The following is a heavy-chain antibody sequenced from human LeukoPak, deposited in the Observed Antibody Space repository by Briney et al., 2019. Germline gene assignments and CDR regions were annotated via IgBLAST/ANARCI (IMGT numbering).Heavy chain of an antibody. CDR2: IKQDGSEK. CDR1: GFTFSSFW. D-gene: IGHD2-15*01. Sequence: GGSLGLSCAASGFTFSSFWMSWVRQAPGKGLEWVANIKQDGSEKYYVNSVKGRFTVSRDNAENSLYLQMNNLRAEDTAVYYCARGYCSGGSCFSSTGNFDLWGRGTLVTVSS. J-gene: IGHJ2*01. CDR3: ARGYCSGGSCFSSTGNFDL. V-gene: IGHV3-7*04.